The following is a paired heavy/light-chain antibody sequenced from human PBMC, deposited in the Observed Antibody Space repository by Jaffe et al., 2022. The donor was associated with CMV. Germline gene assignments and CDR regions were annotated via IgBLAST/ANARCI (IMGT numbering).Light chain of an antibody. CDR2: SNN. J-gene: IGLJ3*02. CDR1: SSNIGSNT. Sequence: QSVLTQPPSASGTPGQRVTISCSGSSSNIGSNTVNWYQQLPGTAPKLLIYSNNQRPSGVPDRFSGSKSGTSASLAISGLQPEDEADYYCAAWDDNLNGRVFGGGTKLTVL. V-gene: IGLV1-44*01. CDR3: AAWDDNLNGRV.
Heavy chain of an antibody. D-gene: IGHD6-13*01. CDR1: GGSFSGYY. CDR3: ARGLLGSWYDYFDY. Sequence: QVQIHQWGAGLLKPSETLSLTCAVYGGSFSGYYCSWIRQPPGKGLEWIGEINHSGSTNYNPSLKSRVTISVDTSKNQFSLNLTSVTAADTAVYYCARGLLGSWYDYFDYWGQGTLVTVSS. J-gene: IGHJ4*02. CDR2: INHSGST. V-gene: IGHV4-34*01.